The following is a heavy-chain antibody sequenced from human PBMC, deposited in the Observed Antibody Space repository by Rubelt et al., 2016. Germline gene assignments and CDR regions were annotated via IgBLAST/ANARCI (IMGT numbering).Heavy chain of an antibody. CDR2: ISSSSSYI. V-gene: IGHV3-21*01. J-gene: IGHJ4*02. CDR3: ATEYSTYFDY. Sequence: SMNWVRQAPGKGLEWVSSISSSSSYIYYADSVKGRFTISRDNAKNSLYLQMNSLRAEDTAVYYCATEYSTYFDYCGQGTLVTVSS. CDR1: S. D-gene: IGHD6-13*01.